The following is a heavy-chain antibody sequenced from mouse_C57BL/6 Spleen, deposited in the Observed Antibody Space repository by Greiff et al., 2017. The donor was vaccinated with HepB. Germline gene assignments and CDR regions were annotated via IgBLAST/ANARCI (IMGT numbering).Heavy chain of an antibody. J-gene: IGHJ2*01. CDR2: IDPENGDT. CDR1: GFNIKDYY. CDR3: TAGYYGSSDY. Sequence: EVQLQQSGAELVRPGASVKLSCTASGFNIKDYYMHWVKQRPEQGLEWIGWIDPENGDTEYASNFQGTATITADTSSNTAYLQLSSLTSEDTAVYYCTAGYYGSSDYWGQGTTLAVSS. V-gene: IGHV14-4*01. D-gene: IGHD1-1*01.